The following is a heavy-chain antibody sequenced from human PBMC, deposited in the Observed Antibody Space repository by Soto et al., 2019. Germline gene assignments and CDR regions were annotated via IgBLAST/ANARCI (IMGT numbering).Heavy chain of an antibody. Sequence: QVQLVESGGGVVQPGRSLRLSCAASGFTFSSYGMHWVRPAPGKGLEWVAVISYDGSNKYYADSVKGRFTISRDNSKNTLYLQMNSLRAEDTAVYYCAKDRFGSSWFARWGQGTLVTFSS. CDR1: GFTFSSYG. J-gene: IGHJ5*02. CDR2: ISYDGSNK. CDR3: AKDRFGSSWFAR. D-gene: IGHD3-10*01. V-gene: IGHV3-30*18.